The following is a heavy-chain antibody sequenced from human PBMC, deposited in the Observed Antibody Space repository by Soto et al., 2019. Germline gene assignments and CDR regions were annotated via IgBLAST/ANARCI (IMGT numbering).Heavy chain of an antibody. Sequence: ASVKVSCKTSGYTFTSYYMHWVRQAPGQGLEWMGIINPSGGSTTYAQKFQGRVTMTRDTSTSTVYMEMNSLRVEDTAVYFCAKDFKVSGSHYGTLNYYYGMDVRGQGTTVTVSS. J-gene: IGHJ6*02. CDR3: AKDFKVSGSHYGTLNYYYGMDV. CDR2: INPSGGST. D-gene: IGHD3-10*01. CDR1: GYTFTSYY. V-gene: IGHV1-46*01.